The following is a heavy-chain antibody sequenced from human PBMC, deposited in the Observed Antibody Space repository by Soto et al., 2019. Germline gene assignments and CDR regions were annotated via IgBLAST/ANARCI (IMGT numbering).Heavy chain of an antibody. CDR1: GFTFSSYA. V-gene: IGHV3-23*01. CDR2: ISGSGGST. D-gene: IGHD2-15*01. Sequence: EVQLLESGGGLVQPGGSLRLSCAASGFTFSSYAMSWVRQAPGKGLEGVSAISGSGGSTYYADSVKGRFTLSRDNSKNSLYLQMNSLRAEDTAVYYCAKGPYCSGGSCYSYDLVLDYYYGMDVWGQGTTVTVSS. CDR3: AKGPYCSGGSCYSYDLVLDYYYGMDV. J-gene: IGHJ6*02.